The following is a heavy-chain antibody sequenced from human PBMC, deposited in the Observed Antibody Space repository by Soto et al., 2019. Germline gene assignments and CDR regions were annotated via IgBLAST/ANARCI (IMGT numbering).Heavy chain of an antibody. CDR1: GGSISSASYY. Sequence: SETLSLTCTVSGGSISSASYYWCWIRQPPGKGLEWIGYIYYSGSTNYNPSLKSRVTISVDTSKNQFSLKLSSVTAADTAVYYCAREGYSSGYYYYYAMDVWGQGTTVT. D-gene: IGHD3-22*01. J-gene: IGHJ6*02. V-gene: IGHV4-61*01. CDR2: IYYSGST. CDR3: AREGYSSGYYYYYAMDV.